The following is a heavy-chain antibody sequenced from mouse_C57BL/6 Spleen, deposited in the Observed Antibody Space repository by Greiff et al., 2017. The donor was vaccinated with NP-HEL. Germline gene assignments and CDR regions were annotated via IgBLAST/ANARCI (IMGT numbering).Heavy chain of an antibody. J-gene: IGHJ2*01. CDR1: GYTFTSYG. Sequence: QVQLKESGAELARPGASVKLSCKASGYTFTSYGISWVKQRTGQGLEWIGEIYPRSGNTYYNEKFKGKATLPADKSSSTAYMELRSLTSEDSAVYFCARMVVADFDYRGQGTTHTVSS. V-gene: IGHV1-81*01. CDR2: IYPRSGNT. CDR3: ARMVVADFDY. D-gene: IGHD1-1*01.